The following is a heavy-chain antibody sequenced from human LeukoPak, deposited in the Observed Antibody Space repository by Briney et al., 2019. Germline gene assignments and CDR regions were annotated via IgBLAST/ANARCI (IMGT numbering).Heavy chain of an antibody. CDR2: INPNSGGT. J-gene: IGHJ4*02. V-gene: IGHV1-2*02. CDR3: ARASYYYDSSGYPGYYFDY. D-gene: IGHD3-22*01. CDR1: GYTFTSYG. Sequence: ASVKVSCKASGYTFTSYGISRVRQAPGQGLEWMGWINPNSGGTNYAQKFQGRVTMTRDTSISTAYMELSRLRSDDTAVYYCARASYYYDSSGYPGYYFDYWGQGTLVTVSS.